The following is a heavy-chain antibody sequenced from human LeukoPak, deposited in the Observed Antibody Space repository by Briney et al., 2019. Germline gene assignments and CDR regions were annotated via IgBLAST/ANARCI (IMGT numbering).Heavy chain of an antibody. CDR2: IKQDGSEK. Sequence: PGGSLRLSCAASGFTFSSYWMSWVRQAPGKGLEWVANIKQDGSEKHYVDSVKGRFTISRDNAKNSLYLQMNSLRAEDTAVYYCARDRSPLYSNYRGYYFDYWGQGTLVTVSS. CDR3: ARDRSPLYSNYRGYYFDY. CDR1: GFTFSSYW. V-gene: IGHV3-7*01. J-gene: IGHJ4*02. D-gene: IGHD4-11*01.